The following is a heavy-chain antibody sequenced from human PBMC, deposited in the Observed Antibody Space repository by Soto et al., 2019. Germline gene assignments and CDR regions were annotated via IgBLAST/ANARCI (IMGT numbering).Heavy chain of an antibody. J-gene: IGHJ4*02. CDR1: GFTFSSYS. Sequence: GGSLRLSCAASGFTFSSYSMNWVRQAPGKGLEWVSSISSSSSYIYYADSVKGRFTISRDNAKNSLYLQMNSLRAEDTAVYYCARGIGAVAGMDYFDYWGQGTLVTVSS. CDR3: ARGIGAVAGMDYFDY. D-gene: IGHD6-19*01. V-gene: IGHV3-21*01. CDR2: ISSSSSYI.